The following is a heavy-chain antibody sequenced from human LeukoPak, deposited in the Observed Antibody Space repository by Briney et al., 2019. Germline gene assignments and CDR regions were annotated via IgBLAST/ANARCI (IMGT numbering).Heavy chain of an antibody. Sequence: GRSLRLSCAASGFTFSSYGMHWVRQAPGKGLEWVAVISYDGSNKYYADSVKGRFTISRDNSKNTLYLQMNSLRAEDTAVYYCAKDHESYYEGAHFDYWGQGTLVTVSS. V-gene: IGHV3-30*18. D-gene: IGHD1-26*01. J-gene: IGHJ4*02. CDR2: ISYDGSNK. CDR1: GFTFSSYG. CDR3: AKDHESYYEGAHFDY.